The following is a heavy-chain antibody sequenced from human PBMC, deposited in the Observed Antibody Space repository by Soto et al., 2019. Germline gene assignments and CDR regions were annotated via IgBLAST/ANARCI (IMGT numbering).Heavy chain of an antibody. J-gene: IGHJ6*02. V-gene: IGHV3-7*01. CDR3: ARSRFGLHSYYYGMDV. D-gene: IGHD2-21*01. CDR2: IKQDGSEK. CDR1: GFTFSSYW. Sequence: EVQLVESGGGLVQPGGSLRLSCAASGFTFSSYWMSWVRQAPGKGLEWVANIKQDGSEKYYVDSVKGRFTISRDNAKNXLYLQMNSLRAEDTAVYYCARSRFGLHSYYYGMDVWGQGTTVTVSS.